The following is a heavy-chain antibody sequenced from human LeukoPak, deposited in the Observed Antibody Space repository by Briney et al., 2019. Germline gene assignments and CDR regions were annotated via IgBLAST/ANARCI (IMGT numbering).Heavy chain of an antibody. CDR3: ARCPQLAISGAWYNWFDP. J-gene: IGHJ5*02. CDR1: GGSISSSSYY. Sequence: SETLSLTCTVSGGSISSSSYYWGWIRQPPGKGLEWIGSIYYSGSTNYNPSLKSRVTISVDTSKNQFSLKLSSVTAADTAVYYCARCPQLAISGAWYNWFDPWGQGTLVTVSS. D-gene: IGHD6-13*01. CDR2: IYYSGST. V-gene: IGHV4-39*07.